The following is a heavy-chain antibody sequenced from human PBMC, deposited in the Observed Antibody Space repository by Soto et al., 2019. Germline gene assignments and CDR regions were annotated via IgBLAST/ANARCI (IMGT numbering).Heavy chain of an antibody. D-gene: IGHD3-22*01. CDR1: GYTYTDYY. V-gene: IGHV1-2*02. CDR3: ARVYYDSSGYLDY. J-gene: IGHJ4*02. CDR2: INPKNGAT. Sequence: PSVKVSCKASGYTYTDYYLHWVRQAPGQGLELMGWINPKNGATIYAQKFQGRVTMTRDTSISTAYMELSRLRSDDTAVYSCARVYYDSSGYLDYWGQGTLVTV.